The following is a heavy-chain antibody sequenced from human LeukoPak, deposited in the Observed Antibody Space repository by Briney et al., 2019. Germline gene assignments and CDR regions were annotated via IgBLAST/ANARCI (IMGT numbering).Heavy chain of an antibody. CDR3: ASPYYYDSILLMYAFDI. J-gene: IGHJ3*02. CDR2: INHSGST. CDR1: GGSISSTNYY. Sequence: SESLSLTCTVSGGSISSTNYYWAWIRQPPGKGLEWIGEINHSGSTNYNSSLKSRVTISVDTSKNQCSLTLCSVTAADTAVYYCASPYYYDSILLMYAFDIWGQGTMVTVSS. V-gene: IGHV4-39*07. D-gene: IGHD3-22*01.